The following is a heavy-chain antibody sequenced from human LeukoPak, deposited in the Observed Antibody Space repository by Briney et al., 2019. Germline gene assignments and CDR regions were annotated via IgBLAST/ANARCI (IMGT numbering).Heavy chain of an antibody. D-gene: IGHD4-17*01. CDR2: ISGSGGST. Sequence: GGSLRLSCAASGFTFSTYAVSWVRQAPGKGLEWVSAISGSGGSTYYADSVKGRFTISRDNAKNSLYLQMVSLRAEDTAIYYCARDLYGDYSFDYWGQGALVTVSS. J-gene: IGHJ4*02. CDR1: GFTFSTYA. CDR3: ARDLYGDYSFDY. V-gene: IGHV3-23*01.